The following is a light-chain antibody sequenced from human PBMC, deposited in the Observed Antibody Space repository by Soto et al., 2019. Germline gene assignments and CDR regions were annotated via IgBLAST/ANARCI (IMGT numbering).Light chain of an antibody. J-gene: IGKJ5*01. CDR3: QQRSNWPPIT. Sequence: EIVLTQSPGTLSLSPGERATLSCMASQSVSSYLAWYQQKPVQAPRLLIYDASNRATGIPARFSGSGSGTDFTLTISSLEPEDFAVYYCQQRSNWPPITFGQGTRLEIK. CDR2: DAS. V-gene: IGKV3-11*01. CDR1: QSVSSY.